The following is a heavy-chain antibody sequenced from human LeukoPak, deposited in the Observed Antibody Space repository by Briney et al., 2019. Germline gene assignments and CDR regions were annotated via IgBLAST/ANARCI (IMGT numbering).Heavy chain of an antibody. D-gene: IGHD2-2*01. J-gene: IGHJ4*02. V-gene: IGHV3-23*01. CDR2: ISGSGAST. CDR3: AKDFFDSSSCYYFDY. CDR1: GFTFRTYA. Sequence: GGSLRLSCAASGFTFRTYAMSWVRQPPGKGLEWVSAISGSGASTYYAESVKGRFTISRDNSKHTLYLEMNSLRAVDTAVYYCAKDFFDSSSCYYFDYWGQGTLVTVSS.